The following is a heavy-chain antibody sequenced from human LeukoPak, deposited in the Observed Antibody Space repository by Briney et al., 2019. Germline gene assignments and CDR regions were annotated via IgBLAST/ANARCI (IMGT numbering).Heavy chain of an antibody. CDR3: SPQSWSGAFDI. CDR1: GGSFSGYY. J-gene: IGHJ3*02. Sequence: SETLSLTCAVYGGSFSGYYWSWIRQPPGKGLEWIGEINHSGSTNYNPSLMSRVTISVDTSKNQFSLKLSSVTAADTAVYYCSPQSWSGAFDIWGQGTMVTVSS. V-gene: IGHV4-34*01. D-gene: IGHD6-13*01. CDR2: INHSGST.